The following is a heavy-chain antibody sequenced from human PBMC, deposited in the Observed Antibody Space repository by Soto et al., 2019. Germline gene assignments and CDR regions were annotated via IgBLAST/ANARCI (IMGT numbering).Heavy chain of an antibody. V-gene: IGHV4-34*01. CDR1: GGSFSGYY. CDR2: INHSGST. J-gene: IGHJ5*02. D-gene: IGHD6-6*01. CDR3: ARGLGIAARQRWFDP. Sequence: ASGTLTLTCAVYGGSFSGYYWSWIRQPPGKGLEWIGEINHSGSTNYNPSLKSRVNISVDTSKNQFSLKLSSVTAADTAVYYCARGLGIAARQRWFDPWGQGTLVPVSS.